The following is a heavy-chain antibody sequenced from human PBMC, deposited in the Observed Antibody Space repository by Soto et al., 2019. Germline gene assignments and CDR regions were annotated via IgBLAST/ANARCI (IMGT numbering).Heavy chain of an antibody. CDR2: IYYSGST. V-gene: IGHV4-61*08. CDR1: GGSISSGGYS. J-gene: IGHJ4*02. Sequence: SETLSLTCAVSGGSISSGGYSWSWIRQPPGKGLEWIGYIYYSGSTNYNTSLKSRVTISVDTSKNQYSLKQSSVTAADTAVFYCARHIGAAAGSVDYWGQGTLVTVSS. D-gene: IGHD6-13*01. CDR3: ARHIGAAAGSVDY.